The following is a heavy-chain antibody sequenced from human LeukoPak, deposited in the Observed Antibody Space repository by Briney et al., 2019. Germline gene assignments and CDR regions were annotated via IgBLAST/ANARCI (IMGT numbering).Heavy chain of an antibody. CDR1: GFTFSSYA. CDR2: ISYDGSNK. CDR3: AGTKLGRSYGMDV. Sequence: QPGGSLRLSCAASGFTFSSYAMHWVCQAPGKGLEWVAVISYDGSNKYYADSVKGRFTISRDNSKNTLYLQMNSLRAEDTAAYYCAGTKLGRSYGMDVWGQGTTVTVSS. J-gene: IGHJ6*02. D-gene: IGHD2-2*01. V-gene: IGHV3-30-3*01.